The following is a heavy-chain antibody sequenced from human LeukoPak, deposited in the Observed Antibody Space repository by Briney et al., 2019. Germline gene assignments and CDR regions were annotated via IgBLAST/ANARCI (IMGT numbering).Heavy chain of an antibody. Sequence: ASVKVSCKASGYTFTNYGISRVRQAPGQGLEWMGWFSIYNGNTDYAQKLRGRVTMTTDTSTSTAYMELRSLRSDDTAVYYCARITYDFWSGYYMPDDPWGQGTLVTVSS. V-gene: IGHV1-18*01. CDR2: FSIYNGNT. J-gene: IGHJ5*02. D-gene: IGHD3-3*01. CDR3: ARITYDFWSGYYMPDDP. CDR1: GYTFTNYG.